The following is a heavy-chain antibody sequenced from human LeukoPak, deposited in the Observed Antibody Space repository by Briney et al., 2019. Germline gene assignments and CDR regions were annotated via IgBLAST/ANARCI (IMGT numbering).Heavy chain of an antibody. CDR1: GGSFSGYY. D-gene: IGHD2-15*01. CDR3: ARGITVGAAPGY. CDR2: INHSGST. Sequence: SETLSLTCAVYGGSFSGYYWSWIRQPPGKGLEWIGEINHSGSTNYNPSLKSRVTISVDTSKNQFSLKLSSVTAADTAVYYCARGITVGAAPGYWGQGTLVTVSS. V-gene: IGHV4-34*01. J-gene: IGHJ4*02.